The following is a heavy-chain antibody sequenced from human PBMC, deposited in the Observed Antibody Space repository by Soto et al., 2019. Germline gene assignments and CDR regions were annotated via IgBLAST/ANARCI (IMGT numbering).Heavy chain of an antibody. CDR1: GYSFTSYW. Sequence: GESLKISCKGSGYSFTSYWIGWVRQMPGKGLEWMGIIYPGDSDTRYSPSFQGQVTISADKSISTAYLQWSSLKASDTAMYYCARFPIFGVTKRAPFDYWGQGTLVTVSS. D-gene: IGHD3-3*01. J-gene: IGHJ4*02. V-gene: IGHV5-51*01. CDR2: IYPGDSDT. CDR3: ARFPIFGVTKRAPFDY.